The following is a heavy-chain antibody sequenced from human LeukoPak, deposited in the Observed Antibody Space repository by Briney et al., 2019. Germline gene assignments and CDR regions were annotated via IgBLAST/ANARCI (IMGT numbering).Heavy chain of an antibody. J-gene: IGHJ3*02. CDR2: ISSTI. CDR1: GESLNSYY. Sequence: KPSETLSLTCAVYGESLNSYYWSWIRQAPGKGLEWVSYISSTIYYADSVKGRFTISRDNAKNSLYLQMNSLRAEDTAVYYCARRIWDGDSQSHSFDIWGQGTMVTVSS. V-gene: IGHV3-11*01. D-gene: IGHD4-17*01. CDR3: ARRIWDGDSQSHSFDI.